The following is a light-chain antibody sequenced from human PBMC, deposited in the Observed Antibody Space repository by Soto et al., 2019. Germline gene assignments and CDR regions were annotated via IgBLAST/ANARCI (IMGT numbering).Light chain of an antibody. CDR2: DAS. V-gene: IGKV3-11*01. Sequence: EIVLTPSPATLSLSPVEIATLSCRASQSVSSYLAWYQQKPGQAPRPLIYDASNRATGIPARFSGSGSGTDFTLSISRLEPEDFAVYYCKQYSSLWKCGQGNTVDIK. CDR1: QSVSSY. J-gene: IGKJ1*01. CDR3: KQYSSLWK.